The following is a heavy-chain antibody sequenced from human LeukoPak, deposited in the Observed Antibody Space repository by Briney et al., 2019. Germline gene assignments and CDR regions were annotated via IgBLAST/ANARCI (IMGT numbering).Heavy chain of an antibody. Sequence: PGGSLRLSFAASGFTVSSHYMSWVRQAPGKGLEWVSVIYSGGNTYYADSVKGRFTISRDNSKNTLYLQMNSLRAEDTAVYYCARGSYGWGAFDIWGQGTMVTVSS. CDR1: GFTVSSHY. CDR2: IYSGGNT. V-gene: IGHV3-66*01. J-gene: IGHJ3*02. D-gene: IGHD1-26*01. CDR3: ARGSYGWGAFDI.